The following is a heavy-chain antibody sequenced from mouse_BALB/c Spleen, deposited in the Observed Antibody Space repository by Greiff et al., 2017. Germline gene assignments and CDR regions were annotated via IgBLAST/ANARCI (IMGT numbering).Heavy chain of an antibody. V-gene: IGHV1S135*01. CDR2: IDPFNGGT. D-gene: IGHD2-2*01. J-gene: IGHJ3*01. Sequence: EVQLQESGPELMKPGASVKISCKASGYSFTSYYMHWVKQSHGKSLEWIGYIDPFNGGTSYNQKFKGKATLTVDTSSSTAYMHLSSLTSEDSAVYYCARGGALYYGYSTGFAYWGQGTLVTVSA. CDR1: GYSFTSYY. CDR3: ARGGALYYGYSTGFAY.